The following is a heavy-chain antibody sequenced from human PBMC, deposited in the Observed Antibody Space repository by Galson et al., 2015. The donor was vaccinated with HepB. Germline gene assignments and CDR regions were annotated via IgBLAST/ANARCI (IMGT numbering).Heavy chain of an antibody. CDR2: IGTAGDP. CDR1: GFTFSSYD. CDR3: ARGRYYYDSSGYYYFDY. J-gene: IGHJ4*02. D-gene: IGHD3-22*01. Sequence: SLRLSCAASGFTFSSYDMHWVRQATGKGLEWVSAIGTAGDPYYPGSVKGRFTISRENAKNSLYLQMNSLRAGDTAVYYCARGRYYYDSSGYYYFDYWGQGTLVTVSS. V-gene: IGHV3-13*05.